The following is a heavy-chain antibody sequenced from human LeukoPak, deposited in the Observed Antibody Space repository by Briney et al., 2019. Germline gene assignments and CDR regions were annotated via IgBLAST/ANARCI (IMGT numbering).Heavy chain of an antibody. CDR2: ISAYNGNT. J-gene: IGHJ4*02. V-gene: IGHV1-18*01. Sequence: ASVKVSCKASGYTFTSYGISWVRQAPGQGLEWMGWISAYNGNTNYAQELQGRVTMTTDTSTTTAYMELRSLRSDDTAVYYCARTSYYDTSGYFPYWGQGTLVTVSS. CDR3: ARTSYYDTSGYFPY. CDR1: GYTFTSYG. D-gene: IGHD3-22*01.